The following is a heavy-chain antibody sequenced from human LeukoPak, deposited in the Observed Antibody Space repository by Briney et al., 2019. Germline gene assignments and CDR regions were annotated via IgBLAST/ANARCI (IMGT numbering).Heavy chain of an antibody. CDR3: ATNPIVVVPAAREL. CDR2: ISSSSSTI. Sequence: GGSLRLSCAASGFTFSSYSMNWVRQAPGKGLEWVSYISSSSSTIYYADSVKGRFTISRDNAKNSLYLQMNSLRAEDTAVYYCATNPIVVVPAARELWGQGTLVTVSS. D-gene: IGHD2-2*01. J-gene: IGHJ4*02. V-gene: IGHV3-48*04. CDR1: GFTFSSYS.